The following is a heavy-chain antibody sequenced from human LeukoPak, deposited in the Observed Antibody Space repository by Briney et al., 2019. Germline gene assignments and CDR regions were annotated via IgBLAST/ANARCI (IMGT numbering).Heavy chain of an antibody. CDR1: GGSISSSSYY. J-gene: IGHJ4*02. D-gene: IGHD4-17*01. V-gene: IGHV4-39*07. CDR2: SMYYSGST. Sequence: PSETLSLTCTVSGGSISSSSYYWGWIRQSPGKGLEWIGSSMYYSGSTYYNPSLKSRVTISVDTSNNQFSLKLTSVTAADTAVYYCARLAGERPDYWGQGTLVTVSS. CDR3: ARLAGERPDY.